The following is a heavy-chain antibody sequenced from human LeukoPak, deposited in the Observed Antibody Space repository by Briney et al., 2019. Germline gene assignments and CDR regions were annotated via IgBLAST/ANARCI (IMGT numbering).Heavy chain of an antibody. J-gene: IGHJ4*02. CDR3: ARAFRITVFGVVEGAHFDY. D-gene: IGHD3-3*01. CDR2: MHHSGNT. V-gene: IGHV4-38-2*02. CDR1: GSSISYDYY. Sequence: SETLSLTCTVSGSSISYDYYWGWIRQPPGKGLEWIGSMHHSGNTYYNPSLKSRITISVDTSKNQFSLKVNSVTAADTAVYYCARAFRITVFGVVEGAHFDYWGQGTQVTVSS.